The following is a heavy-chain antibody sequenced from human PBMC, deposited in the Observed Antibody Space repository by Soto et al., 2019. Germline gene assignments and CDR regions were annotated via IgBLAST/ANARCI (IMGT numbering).Heavy chain of an antibody. Sequence: PSETLSLTCTVSGGSISSYFWSWIRHPPGKGLEWIGYIYYSGSTNYNPSLKSRVTISVDTSKNQLSLKLSSVTAADTAVYYCARVGYCGGDCSFPDYWGQGTLVTVS. CDR2: IYYSGST. CDR3: ARVGYCGGDCSFPDY. J-gene: IGHJ4*02. CDR1: GGSISSYF. D-gene: IGHD2-21*02. V-gene: IGHV4-59*01.